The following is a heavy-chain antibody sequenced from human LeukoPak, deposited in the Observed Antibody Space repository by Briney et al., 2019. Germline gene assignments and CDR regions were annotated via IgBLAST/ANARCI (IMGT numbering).Heavy chain of an antibody. CDR2: ISAYNGNT. D-gene: IGHD3-22*01. J-gene: IGHJ4*02. CDR1: GYTFTSYG. Sequence: ASVKVSCKASGYTFTSYGISWVRQAPGQGLEWMVWISAYNGNTNYAQKLQGRVTMTTDTSTSTAYMELRSLRSDDTAVYYCARDTRLYYDSSGYPYFDYWGQGTLVTVSS. CDR3: ARDTRLYYDSSGYPYFDY. V-gene: IGHV1-18*01.